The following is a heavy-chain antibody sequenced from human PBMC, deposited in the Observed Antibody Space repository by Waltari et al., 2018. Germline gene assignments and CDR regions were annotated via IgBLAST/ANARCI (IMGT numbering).Heavy chain of an antibody. CDR2: IYTSGST. J-gene: IGHJ6*03. Sequence: QVQLQESGPGLVKPSETLSLTCTVSGGSISSYYWSWIRQPAGKGLEWIGRIYTSGSTTTTPSLKGRVTSPVDTSKTQFSRRLSSVPAADTAVNYCAGGPYGSSWWKTYSSMDVGGKGPRSPSP. V-gene: IGHV4-4*07. CDR1: GGSISSYY. D-gene: IGHD6-13*01. CDR3: AGGPYGSSWWKTYSSMDV.